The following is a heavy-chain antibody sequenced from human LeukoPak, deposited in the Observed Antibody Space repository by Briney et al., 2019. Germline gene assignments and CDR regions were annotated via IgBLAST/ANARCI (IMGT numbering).Heavy chain of an antibody. CDR1: GGSFSGYY. Sequence: SETLSLTCAVYGGSFSGYYWSWIRQPPGKGLEWIGEINHSGSTNYNPSLKSRVTISVDTSKNQFSLKLSSVTAADTAVYYCASRQDLNYYYYYMDVWDKGTTVTVSS. V-gene: IGHV4-34*01. CDR2: INHSGST. CDR3: ASRQDLNYYYYYMDV. J-gene: IGHJ6*03.